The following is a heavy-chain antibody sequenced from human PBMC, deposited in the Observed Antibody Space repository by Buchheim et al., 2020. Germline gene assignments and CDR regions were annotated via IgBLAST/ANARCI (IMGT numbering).Heavy chain of an antibody. V-gene: IGHV3-23*01. CDR1: GFIFSTYD. J-gene: IGHJ5*02. D-gene: IGHD3-10*01. CDR2: ISPGGVST. Sequence: EVQLLESGGGLVQPGGSLRLSCAASGFIFSTYDMSWVRQAPGKGLEWVSAISPGGVSTYYSASVRGRFTISRDNSKNNLYLQMDSLRVEDTAIYYCAKRERRGFGEHNSWGQGTL. CDR3: AKRERRGFGEHNS.